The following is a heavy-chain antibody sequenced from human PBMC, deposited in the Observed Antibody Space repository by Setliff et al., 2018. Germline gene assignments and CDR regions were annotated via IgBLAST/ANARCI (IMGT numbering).Heavy chain of an antibody. Sequence: ASVKVSCKASGYTLSSYAISWVRQAPGQGLEWLGWISVYSGNTDYAQNFQGRVTMTADTSTSTAYMELRSLTSDDTAVYYCARRPRAVYGSGRRNWFLDYWGQGTLVTVSS. J-gene: IGHJ4*02. V-gene: IGHV1-18*01. CDR2: ISVYSGNT. D-gene: IGHD3-10*01. CDR1: GYTLSSYA. CDR3: ARRPRAVYGSGRRNWFLDY.